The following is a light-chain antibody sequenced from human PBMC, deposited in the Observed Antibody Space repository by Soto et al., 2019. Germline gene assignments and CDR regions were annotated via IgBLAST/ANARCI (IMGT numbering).Light chain of an antibody. Sequence: QAVVTQPPSASGALGQRVTISCTGSSSNIGAGYDVHWYQQFPGSAPRLLIFSNNNRPSGVPDRFSGSKSGTSASLDISGLKADDEADYYCQSFDTRLNSVVFGGGTKLTVL. CDR3: QSFDTRLNSVV. CDR2: SNN. V-gene: IGLV1-40*01. J-gene: IGLJ2*01. CDR1: SSNIGAGYD.